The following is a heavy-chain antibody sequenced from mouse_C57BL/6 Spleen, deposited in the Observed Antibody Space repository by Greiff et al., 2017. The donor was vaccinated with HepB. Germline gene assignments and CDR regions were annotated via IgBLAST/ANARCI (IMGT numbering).Heavy chain of an antibody. CDR2: ISDGGSYT. CDR3: AREEDYFDY. Sequence: EVQRVESGGGLVKPGGSLKLSCAASGFTFSSYAMSWVRQTPEKRLEWVATISDGGSYTYYPDNVKGRFTISRDNAKNNLYLQMSHLKSEDTAMYYCAREEDYFDYWGPGTTLTVSS. J-gene: IGHJ2*01. CDR1: GFTFSSYA. V-gene: IGHV5-4*01.